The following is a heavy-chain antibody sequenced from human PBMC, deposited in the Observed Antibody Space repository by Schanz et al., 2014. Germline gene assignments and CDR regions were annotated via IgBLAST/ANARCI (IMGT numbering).Heavy chain of an antibody. V-gene: IGHV3-11*05. J-gene: IGHJ4*02. CDR2: ISDSGTYT. CDR1: GFVFGDYY. Sequence: QVQVVQSGGGLVKPGGSLRLSCAASGFVFGDYYMTWIRQAPGKGLEWLSYISDSGTYTNYADSVKGRFTISRDNAKSSLYLQMNSLRVEDTAVYYCAASSSWHPSTDYWGQGTLVNVSS. CDR3: AASSSWHPSTDY. D-gene: IGHD6-13*01.